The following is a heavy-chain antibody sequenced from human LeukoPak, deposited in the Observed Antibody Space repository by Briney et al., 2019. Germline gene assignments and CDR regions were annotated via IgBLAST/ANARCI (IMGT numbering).Heavy chain of an antibody. CDR3: ARDCSSGCPGLGY. Sequence: ASVKVSCKASGYTFTSYDINWVRQATGQGLXXXXXMNPNSGNTGYAQKFQGRVTMTRNTSISTAYMELSSLRSEDTAVYYCARDCSSGCPGLGYWGQGTLVTVSS. V-gene: IGHV1-8*01. D-gene: IGHD6-19*01. J-gene: IGHJ4*02. CDR1: GYTFTSYD. CDR2: MNPNSGNT.